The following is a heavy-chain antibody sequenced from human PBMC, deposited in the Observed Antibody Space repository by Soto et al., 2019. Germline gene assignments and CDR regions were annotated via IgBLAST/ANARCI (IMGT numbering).Heavy chain of an antibody. J-gene: IGHJ6*02. CDR3: ARGSVGGHYYGSGSPDHYYYYYGMDV. CDR1: RGTFSSCA. CDR2: IIPIFGTA. D-gene: IGHD3-10*01. Sequence: GASVKVSCKASRGTFSSCAISWVRQAPVQGLEWMGVIIPIFGTANYAQKFQGRVTITADESTSTAYMELSSLRSEDTAVYWCARGSVGGHYYGSGSPDHYYYYYGMDVWGQGTTVTVSS. V-gene: IGHV1-69*13.